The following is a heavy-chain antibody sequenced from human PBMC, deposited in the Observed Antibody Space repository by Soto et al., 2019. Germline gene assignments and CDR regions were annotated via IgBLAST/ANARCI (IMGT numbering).Heavy chain of an antibody. J-gene: IGHJ5*02. Sequence: TSETLSLTCAVYGGSFSGYYWSWIRQPPGKGLEWIGEINHSGSTNYNPSLKSRVTISVDTSKNQFSLKLSSVTAADTAVYYCARKVVPAATNWFDPWGQGTLVTSPQ. D-gene: IGHD2-2*01. CDR2: INHSGST. V-gene: IGHV4-34*01. CDR3: ARKVVPAATNWFDP. CDR1: GGSFSGYY.